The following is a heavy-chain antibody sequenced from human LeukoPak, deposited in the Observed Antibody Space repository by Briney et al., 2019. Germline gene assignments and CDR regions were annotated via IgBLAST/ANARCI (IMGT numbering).Heavy chain of an antibody. CDR3: AHSPTAVAHPGDFDY. Sequence: SGPTLVNPTQTLTLTCTFSGFSLSTSGVGVGWIRQPPGKALEWLALIYWNADKRYSPSLKSRLTITKDTSKNQVVLTMTNMDPVDTATYSCAHSPTAVAHPGDFDYWGQGTLVTVSS. CDR1: GFSLSTSGVG. V-gene: IGHV2-5*01. J-gene: IGHJ4*02. CDR2: IYWNADK. D-gene: IGHD6-19*01.